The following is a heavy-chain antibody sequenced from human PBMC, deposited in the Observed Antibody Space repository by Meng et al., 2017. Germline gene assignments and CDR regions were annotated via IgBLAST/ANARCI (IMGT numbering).Heavy chain of an antibody. CDR2: IYYSGSN. CDR1: GGSVSSGSYY. CDR3: ARDSGSETKGGFDP. J-gene: IGHJ5*02. Sequence: SETLSLTCTVSGGSVSSGSYYWSWIRQPPGKGLEWIGYIYYSGSNNYNPALKSRVTISVDTSKNQFSLKLSSVAAADTAVYYCARDSGSETKGGFDPWGQGTLVTVSS. D-gene: IGHD3-10*01. V-gene: IGHV4-61*01.